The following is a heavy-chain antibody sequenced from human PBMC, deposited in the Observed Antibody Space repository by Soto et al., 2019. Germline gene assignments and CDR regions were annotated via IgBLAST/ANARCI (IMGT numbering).Heavy chain of an antibody. J-gene: IGHJ5*02. D-gene: IGHD4-4*01. Sequence: GGSLRLSCTASGFTFSDPWMTWVRQAPGKGLEWVARIKPDESEKKYADSVKGRFSISRDNAKNSMYLQMDSLRGEDTAVYYCVRGGSNYASWGQGTLVTVSS. V-gene: IGHV3-7*01. CDR2: IKPDESEK. CDR1: GFTFSDPW. CDR3: VRGGSNYAS.